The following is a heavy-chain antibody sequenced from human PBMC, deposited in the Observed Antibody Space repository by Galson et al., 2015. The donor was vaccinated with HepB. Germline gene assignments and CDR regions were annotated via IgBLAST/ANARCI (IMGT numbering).Heavy chain of an antibody. CDR1: GGTFSSYT. D-gene: IGHD3-10*01. J-gene: IGHJ6*02. CDR3: ARCGSGSSYYYYYGMDV. Sequence: SVKVSCKASGGTFSSYTISWVRQAPGQGLEWMGRIIPILGIANYAQKFQGRVTITADKSTSTAYMELSSLRSEDTAVYYCARCGSGSSYYYYYGMDVWGQGTTVTVSS. CDR2: IIPILGIA. V-gene: IGHV1-69*02.